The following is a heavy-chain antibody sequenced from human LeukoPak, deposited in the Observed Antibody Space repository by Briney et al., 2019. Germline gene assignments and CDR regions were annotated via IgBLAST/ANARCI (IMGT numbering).Heavy chain of an antibody. J-gene: IGHJ6*02. CDR3: SRVLYSSGWVFGGYCAMDV. Sequence: PGGSLRLSCAASGFTFSSYSMNWVRQAPGKGLEWVSYISSSSSTIYYADSVKGRFTISRDNAKNSLYLQMNSLRAEDTAVYYCSRVLYSSGWVFGGYCAMDVWGQGTTVTVSS. CDR1: GFTFSSYS. CDR2: ISSSSSTI. V-gene: IGHV3-48*01. D-gene: IGHD6-19*01.